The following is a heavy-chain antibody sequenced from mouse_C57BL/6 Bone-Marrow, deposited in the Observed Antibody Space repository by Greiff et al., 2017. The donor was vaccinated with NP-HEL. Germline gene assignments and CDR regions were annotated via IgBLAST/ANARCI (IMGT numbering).Heavy chain of an antibody. CDR3: ARGTGTGQYYFDY. Sequence: EVKVVESGGDLVKPGGSLKLSCAASGFTFSSYGMSWVRQTPDKRLEWVATISSGGSYTYYPDSVKGRFTISRDNAKNTLYLQMSSLKSEDTAMYYCARGTGTGQYYFDYWGQGTTLTVSS. CDR2: ISSGGSYT. V-gene: IGHV5-6*01. CDR1: GFTFSSYG. D-gene: IGHD4-1*01. J-gene: IGHJ2*01.